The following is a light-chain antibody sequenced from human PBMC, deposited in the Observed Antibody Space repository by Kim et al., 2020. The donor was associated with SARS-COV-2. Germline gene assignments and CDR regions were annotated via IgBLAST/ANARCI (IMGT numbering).Light chain of an antibody. V-gene: IGKV1-17*01. CDR2: SAP. CDR3: LQHHTYPIT. J-gene: IGKJ5*01. Sequence: AYVGDRVTTSLGARQEIINDLGRCQQSQGRAPQRLIYSAPSLQSGVPPRCRGSGYRTQFTLTLSTLQPQEFATHFCLQHHTYPITFGQGTRLEIK. CDR1: QEIIND.